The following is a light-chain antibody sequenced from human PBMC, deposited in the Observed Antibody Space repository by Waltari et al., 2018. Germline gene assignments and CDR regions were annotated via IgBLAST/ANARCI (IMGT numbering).Light chain of an antibody. CDR2: WAS. J-gene: IGKJ2*01. V-gene: IGKV4-1*01. CDR3: QQYYTTPYT. CDR1: QSVLYSSNSRNC. Sequence: DIVMTQSPDSLGVSLGERATTNCKSSQSVLYSSNSRNCLAWFQQRPGQPPKLLIYWASTRESGVPDRFSGSGSGTDFTLTISSLQAEDVAIYYCQQYYTTPYTFGQGTKLDIK.